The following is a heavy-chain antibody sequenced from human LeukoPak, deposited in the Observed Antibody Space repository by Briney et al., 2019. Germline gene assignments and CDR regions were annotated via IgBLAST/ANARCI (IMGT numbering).Heavy chain of an antibody. CDR2: ISYDGSNK. D-gene: IGHD1-14*01. CDR1: GFTFSSYG. V-gene: IGHV3-30*18. Sequence: GRSLRLSCAAFGFTFSSYGMHWVRQAPGKGLEWVAVISYDGSNKYYADSVKGRFTISRDNSKNTLYLQMNSLRAEDTAVYYCAKDSNAKELPELFDYWGQGTLVTVSS. CDR3: AKDSNAKELPELFDY. J-gene: IGHJ4*02.